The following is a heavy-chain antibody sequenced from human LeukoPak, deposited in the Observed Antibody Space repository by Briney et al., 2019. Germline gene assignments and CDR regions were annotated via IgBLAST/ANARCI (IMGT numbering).Heavy chain of an antibody. D-gene: IGHD3-22*01. J-gene: IGHJ4*02. Sequence: GGSLRLSCAASGFSLSDYYMSWIRQAPGKGLEWVSYISSTGSAMYYADSVKGRFTISRDNAKNSLYLQINSLRAEDTAMYYCARPHSAYSLDYWGQGTLVTVSS. V-gene: IGHV3-11*04. CDR3: ARPHSAYSLDY. CDR2: ISSTGSAM. CDR1: GFSLSDYY.